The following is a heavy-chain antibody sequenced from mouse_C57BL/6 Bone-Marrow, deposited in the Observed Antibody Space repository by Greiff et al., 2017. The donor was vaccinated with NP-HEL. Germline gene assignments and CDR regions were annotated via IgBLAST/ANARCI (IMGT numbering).Heavy chain of an antibody. CDR1: GYAFTNYL. V-gene: IGHV1-54*01. Sequence: QVQLQQSGAELVRPGTSVKVSCKASGYAFTNYLIEWVKQRPGQGLEWIGVINPGSGGTNYNEKFKGKATLTADKASSTAYMQISSLTSEDSAVYFCARTYDYGTLAYWGQGTLVTVSA. J-gene: IGHJ3*01. D-gene: IGHD2-4*01. CDR3: ARTYDYGTLAY. CDR2: INPGSGGT.